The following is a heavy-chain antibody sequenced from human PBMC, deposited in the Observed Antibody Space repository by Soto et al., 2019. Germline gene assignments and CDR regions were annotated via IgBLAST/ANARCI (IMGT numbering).Heavy chain of an antibody. CDR3: VKVKDNTGWAVSYGMDV. CDR1: GFTFEDYA. D-gene: IGHD3-22*01. V-gene: IGHV3-9*01. Sequence: EVQLVESGGGWVQPGRSLRLSCAASGFTFEDYAMHWVRQAPGKGLEWVAGVSWNRGKIEYGDSVKGRFTISRDNAKNSLDLQMNSLRTEDTALYYCVKVKDNTGWAVSYGMDVWGQGTTVTVSS. CDR2: VSWNRGKI. J-gene: IGHJ6*02.